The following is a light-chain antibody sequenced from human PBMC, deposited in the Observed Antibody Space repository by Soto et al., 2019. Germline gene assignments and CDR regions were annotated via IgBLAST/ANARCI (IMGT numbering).Light chain of an antibody. CDR2: AAS. J-gene: IGKJ3*01. V-gene: IGKV1-27*01. CDR1: QGFSNY. CDR3: QKYDIAPFT. Sequence: DIQMTQSPSSLSASVGDRVTITCRASQGFSNYLAWYQQKPGKVPKLLISAASTLQSGVPSRFSGSGSGTDFTLTISGLQPEDVATYYCQKYDIAPFTVGPGTKVDIK.